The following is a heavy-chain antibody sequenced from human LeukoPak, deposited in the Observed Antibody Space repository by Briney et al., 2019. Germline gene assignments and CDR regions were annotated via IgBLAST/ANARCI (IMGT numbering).Heavy chain of an antibody. CDR3: ARERGSGSYHPFDP. D-gene: IGHD3-10*01. V-gene: IGHV3-7*01. CDR2: IKQDGSEK. Sequence: GGSLRLSCAAPGFTFSSYWMSWVRQAPGKGLEWVANIKQDGSEKNYVDSVKGRFTISRDNAKNLLYLQMNSLRAEDTAVYYCARERGSGSYHPFDPWGQGTLATVSS. J-gene: IGHJ5*02. CDR1: GFTFSSYW.